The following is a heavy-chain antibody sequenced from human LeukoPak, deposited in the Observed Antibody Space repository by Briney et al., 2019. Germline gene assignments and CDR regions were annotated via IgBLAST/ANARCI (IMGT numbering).Heavy chain of an antibody. V-gene: IGHV1-24*01. CDR2: FDPGNGEI. Sequence: ASVKVSCKVSGHTLSDLTMHWVRQAPGKGLGWMGGFDPGNGEIIYSQKFQGRVTMTKHASTDTAYMELSSLKSEDTAVYYCAAGGLYDLLPYWGQGTLVSVSS. D-gene: IGHD3-3*01. CDR3: AAGGLYDLLPY. J-gene: IGHJ4*02. CDR1: GHTLSDLT.